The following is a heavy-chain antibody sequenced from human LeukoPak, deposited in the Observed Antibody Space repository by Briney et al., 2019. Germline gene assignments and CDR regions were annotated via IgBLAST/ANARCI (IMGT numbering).Heavy chain of an antibody. Sequence: PGGSLRLSCAASGFTFSSYGMHWVRQAPGKGLEWVAVMSYDESNKYYADSVKGRFTISRDNSKNTLYLQMNSLRAEDTAVYYCARDFYDSSGYDYWGQGTLVTVSS. V-gene: IGHV3-30*03. CDR3: ARDFYDSSGYDY. CDR2: MSYDESNK. CDR1: GFTFSSYG. J-gene: IGHJ4*02. D-gene: IGHD3-22*01.